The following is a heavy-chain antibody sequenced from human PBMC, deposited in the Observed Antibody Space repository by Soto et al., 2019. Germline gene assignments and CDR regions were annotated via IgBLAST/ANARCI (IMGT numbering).Heavy chain of an antibody. CDR1: GEKIITGGCT. D-gene: IGHD3-22*01. V-gene: IGHV4-30-2*01. J-gene: IGHJ4*02. CDR3: ARGSYYYDSSGYYHY. Sequence: SLPHSVTSDVAGEKIITGGCTWAWIRQPPGKALEWIGHTYHCGNPYYNPSLKSRVIISVDRSKNQFSLKVRSVTAADTAVYYCARGSYYYDSSGYYHYWGQGTLVTSPQ. CDR2: TYHCGNP.